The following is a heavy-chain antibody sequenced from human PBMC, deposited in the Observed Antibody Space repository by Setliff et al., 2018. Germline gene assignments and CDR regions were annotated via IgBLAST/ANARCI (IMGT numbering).Heavy chain of an antibody. CDR3: AREDRAASSYYYYYYGMDV. Sequence: ASVKVSCKASGYTFTSYAFHWVRQAPGQRLEWMGWINAGNGNTEYSQKFQDRVSITRDTSASTAYMELSSLRSEDTAVYYCAREDRAASSYYYYYYGMDVWGQGTTVTV. V-gene: IGHV1-3*01. CDR1: GYTFTSYA. J-gene: IGHJ6*02. CDR2: INAGNGNT. D-gene: IGHD6-13*01.